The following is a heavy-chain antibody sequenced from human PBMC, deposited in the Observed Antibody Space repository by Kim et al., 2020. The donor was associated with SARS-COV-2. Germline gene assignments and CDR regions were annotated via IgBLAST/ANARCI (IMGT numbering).Heavy chain of an antibody. D-gene: IGHD1-26*01. CDR2: INREGSST. CDR3: AVRDANSGFDH. V-gene: IGHV3-74*01. J-gene: IGHJ4*02. CDR1: GFTFSSYY. Sequence: GGSLRLSCAASGFTFSSYYMHWVRQAPGKGLLWVSRINREGSSTSCADSVKGRFTISRDNAKNTFYLQMNSLSVEDTAVYYCAVRDANSGFDHWGQGTLVTVSS.